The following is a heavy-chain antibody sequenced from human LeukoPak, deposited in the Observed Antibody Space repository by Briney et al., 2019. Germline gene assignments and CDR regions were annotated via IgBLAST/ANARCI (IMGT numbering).Heavy chain of an antibody. CDR1: GASISSYY. D-gene: IGHD6-13*01. V-gene: IGHV4-59*08. CDR2: VYYSVST. CDR3: ARANGYSSSWSPFDY. J-gene: IGHJ4*02. Sequence: PSETLSLTCAVSGASISSYYWSWIRQPPGKGLEWIGYVYYSVSTNYNPSLKSRVTISVDTSKNQFSLKLSSVTAADTAVYYCARANGYSSSWSPFDYWGQGTLVTVSS.